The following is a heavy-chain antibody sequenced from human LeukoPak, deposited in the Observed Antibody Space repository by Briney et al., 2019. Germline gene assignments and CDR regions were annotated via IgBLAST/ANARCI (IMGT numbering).Heavy chain of an antibody. CDR2: INPNSGGT. Sequence: ASVTVSCKASGYTFTGYYMHWVRQAPGQGLEWMGWINPNSGGTNYAQKFQGRVAMTRDTSISTAYMELSRLRSDDTAVYYCARAHPSGVAVDYWGQGTLVTVSS. V-gene: IGHV1-2*02. D-gene: IGHD6-19*01. CDR1: GYTFTGYY. CDR3: ARAHPSGVAVDY. J-gene: IGHJ4*02.